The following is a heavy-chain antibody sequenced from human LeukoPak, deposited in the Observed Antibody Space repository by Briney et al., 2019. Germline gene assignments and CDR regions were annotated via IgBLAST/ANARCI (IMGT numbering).Heavy chain of an antibody. V-gene: IGHV1-2*02. J-gene: IGHJ4*02. D-gene: IGHD5-24*01. CDR2: LNLNSGDT. CDR1: GYTFTDYY. Sequence: ASVKVSCKASGYTFTDYYMHWVRQAPGQGLEWMGWLNLNSGDTNYAQKFQGRVSMTRDSSMSTAYMDLSDLRSDDTAVYSCARGRNIEMTTMSRGSDYWGEGTMVTVSS. CDR3: ARGRNIEMTTMSRGSDY.